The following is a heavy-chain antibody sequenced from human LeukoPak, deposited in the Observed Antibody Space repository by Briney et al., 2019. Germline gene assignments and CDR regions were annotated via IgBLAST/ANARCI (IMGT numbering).Heavy chain of an antibody. D-gene: IGHD6-19*01. CDR3: AKDFGKGVAGGGEFDY. CDR2: IYSGGRT. V-gene: IGHV3-66*01. Sequence: GGSLRLSCAASGFTVSTNYMSWVRQAPGKGLEWVSVIYSGGRTYYADSVKGRFTISRDNSKDTLYLQMNSLRAEDTAVYYCAKDFGKGVAGGGEFDYWGQGTLVTVPS. CDR1: GFTVSTNY. J-gene: IGHJ4*02.